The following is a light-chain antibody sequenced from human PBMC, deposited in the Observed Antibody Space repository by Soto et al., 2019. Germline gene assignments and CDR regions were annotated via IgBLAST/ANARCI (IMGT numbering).Light chain of an antibody. CDR3: QKYNSAPRT. CDR1: QGISNY. J-gene: IGKJ1*01. Sequence: DLQMTQSPSSLSASVGDRVTITCRASQGISNYLAWYQQKPGKVPKLLIYAASTLQSGVPSRFSGSGFGTDFTLTISSLQPEDVATYYCQKYNSAPRTFGQGTKVEIK. CDR2: AAS. V-gene: IGKV1-27*01.